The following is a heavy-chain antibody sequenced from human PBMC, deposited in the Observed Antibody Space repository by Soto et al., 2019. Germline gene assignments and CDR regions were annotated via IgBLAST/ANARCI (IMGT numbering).Heavy chain of an antibody. Sequence: QVQLQESGPGLVKPSQTLSLTCTVSGGSISNVNYCWSWIRQSPDKGLEWIGHIYDGGSTYNNPSLRRRFTILVDTSKNQFSLKLCSLSAADKAVYYCTSVPSGDKVYVWGHGILFTVSS. CDR2: IYDGGST. CDR1: GGSISNVNYC. CDR3: TSVPSGDKVYV. V-gene: IGHV4-30-4*01. J-gene: IGHJ4*01. D-gene: IGHD7-27*01.